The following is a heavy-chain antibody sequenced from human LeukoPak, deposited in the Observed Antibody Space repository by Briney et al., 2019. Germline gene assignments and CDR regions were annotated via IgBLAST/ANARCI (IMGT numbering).Heavy chain of an antibody. CDR2: IYYSGST. CDR1: GGSLSSYY. Sequence: SETLSLTCAVSGGSLSSYYWNWIRQPPGKGLEWIGYIYYSGSTNYNPSLKSRVTISVDTSKNQFFLKLSSVTAADTAVYYCARFETTRGYGWFDPWGQGTLVTVSS. V-gene: IGHV4-59*01. CDR3: ARFETTRGYGWFDP. D-gene: IGHD5-12*01. J-gene: IGHJ5*02.